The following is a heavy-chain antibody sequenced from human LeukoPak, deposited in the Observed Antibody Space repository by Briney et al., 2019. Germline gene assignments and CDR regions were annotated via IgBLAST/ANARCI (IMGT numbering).Heavy chain of an antibody. J-gene: IGHJ4*02. Sequence: GGSLRLSCAASGFTFSSYSMNWVRQAPGKGLEWVSSISSSSSYIYYADSVKGRFTISRDNAKNSLYLQMNSLRAEDTAVYYCARRDVAAAGLGGDSWGQGTLVTVSS. CDR1: GFTFSSYS. V-gene: IGHV3-21*01. CDR3: ARRDVAAAGLGGDS. CDR2: ISSSSSYI. D-gene: IGHD6-13*01.